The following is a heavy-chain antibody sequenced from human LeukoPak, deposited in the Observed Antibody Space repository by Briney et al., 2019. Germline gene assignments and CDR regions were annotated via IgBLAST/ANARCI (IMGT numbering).Heavy chain of an antibody. J-gene: IGHJ4*02. CDR2: ISSSGRTI. Sequence: PGGSLRLSCTASGFTFIRQSMNWVRQAPGKGLEWVSYISSSGRTIYYSDSVKGRFTISRDNAKSSLSLQMNSLRAEDTAVYYCASAVGYCSSNTCYPFDYWGQGTLVTVSS. V-gene: IGHV3-48*01. CDR1: GFTFIRQS. D-gene: IGHD2-2*01. CDR3: ASAVGYCSSNTCYPFDY.